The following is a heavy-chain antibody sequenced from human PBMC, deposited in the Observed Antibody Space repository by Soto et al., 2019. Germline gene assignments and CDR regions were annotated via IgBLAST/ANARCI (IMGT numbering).Heavy chain of an antibody. CDR2: FDPEDGET. V-gene: IGHV1-24*01. J-gene: IGHJ6*02. Sequence: QVQLVQSGAEVKKPGASVKVSCKVSGYTLTELSMHWVRQAPGKGLEWMGGFDPEDGETIYAQKFQGRVTMTEDTSTETSYLDPSSLRSKDTALYYCATGGIAADNYYYNGMDVWGQGTTVTVSS. D-gene: IGHD6-13*01. CDR3: ATGGIAADNYYYNGMDV. CDR1: GYTLTELS.